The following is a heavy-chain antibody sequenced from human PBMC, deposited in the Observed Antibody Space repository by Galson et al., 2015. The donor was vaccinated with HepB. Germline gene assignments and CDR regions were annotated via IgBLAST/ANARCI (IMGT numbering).Heavy chain of an antibody. D-gene: IGHD4-17*01. V-gene: IGHV1-69*13. CDR1: GGTFSSYA. Sequence: SVKVSCKASGGTFSSYAISWVRQAPGQGLEWMGGIIPIFGTANYAQKFQGRVTITADESTSTAYMELSSLRSEDTAVYYCARVRGGYGDYVKGWFDPWGQGTLVTVSS. CDR3: ARVRGGYGDYVKGWFDP. J-gene: IGHJ5*02. CDR2: IIPIFGTA.